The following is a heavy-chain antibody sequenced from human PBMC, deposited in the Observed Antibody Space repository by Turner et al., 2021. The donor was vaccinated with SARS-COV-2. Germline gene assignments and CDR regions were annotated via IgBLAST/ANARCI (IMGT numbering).Heavy chain of an antibody. CDR1: RFTFDDYA. D-gene: IGHD7-27*01. Sequence: EVQLVESGGGLVQPGRPLRLSCAASRFTFDDYAMHWVRQAPGKGLEWVSGISWNSGSIGYADSVKGRFTISRDNAKNSLYLQMNSLRAEDTALYYCAKDILGNYYYYGMDVWGQGTTVTVSS. CDR3: AKDILGNYYYYGMDV. V-gene: IGHV3-9*01. J-gene: IGHJ6*02. CDR2: ISWNSGSI.